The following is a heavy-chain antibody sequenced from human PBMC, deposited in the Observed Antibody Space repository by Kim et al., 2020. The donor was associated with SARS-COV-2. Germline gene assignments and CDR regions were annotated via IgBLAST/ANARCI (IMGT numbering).Heavy chain of an antibody. J-gene: IGHJ6*02. CDR3: AKDRGGQQLVLPIYYYYYGMDV. D-gene: IGHD6-13*01. Sequence: GGSLRLSCAASGFTFSSYAMSWVRQAPGKGLEWVSAISGSGGSTYYADSVKGRFTISRDNSKNTLYLQMNSLRAEDTAVYYCAKDRGGQQLVLPIYYYYYGMDVWGQGTTVTVSS. V-gene: IGHV3-23*01. CDR1: GFTFSSYA. CDR2: ISGSGGST.